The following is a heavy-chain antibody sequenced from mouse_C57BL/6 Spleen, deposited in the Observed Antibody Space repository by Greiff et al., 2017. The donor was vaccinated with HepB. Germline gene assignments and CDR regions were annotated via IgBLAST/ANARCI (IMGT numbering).Heavy chain of an antibody. D-gene: IGHD1-1*01. J-gene: IGHJ4*01. V-gene: IGHV1-55*01. CDR3: ANVGQCYYGSSYYAMDY. Sequence: VQLQQPGAELVKPGASVKMSCKASGYTFTSYWITWVKLRPGQGLEWIGDIYPGSGSTNYNEKFKSKATPTVDTSYSTAYMPLSGLTSEDSAVYYCANVGQCYYGSSYYAMDYWGQGTSVTISS. CDR2: IYPGSGST. CDR1: GYTFTSYW.